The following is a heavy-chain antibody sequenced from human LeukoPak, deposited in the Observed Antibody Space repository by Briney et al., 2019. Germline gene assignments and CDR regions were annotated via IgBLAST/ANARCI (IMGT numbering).Heavy chain of an antibody. CDR3: AKLGWWELPH. CDR1: GFTFSSYG. CDR2: ISSSGSTI. J-gene: IGHJ4*02. Sequence: GGSLRLSCAASGFTFSSYGMHWVRQAPGKGLEWVSYISSSGSTIYYADSVKGRFTISRDNSKNTLYLQMNSLRAEDTAVYYCAKLGWWELPHWGQGTLVTVSS. D-gene: IGHD1-26*01. V-gene: IGHV3-48*01.